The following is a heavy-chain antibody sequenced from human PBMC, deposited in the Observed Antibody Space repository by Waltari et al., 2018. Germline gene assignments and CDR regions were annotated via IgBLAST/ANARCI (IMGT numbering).Heavy chain of an antibody. CDR3: ASHPRGSSGPNY. V-gene: IGHV4-39*07. D-gene: IGHD3-16*01. CDR1: GGSISSSSYY. Sequence: QLQLQESGPGLVKPSETLSLTCTVSGGSISSSSYYWGWIRQPPGKGLEWIGSSYYSGSTYYNPSLKSRVTISVDTSKNQFSLKLSSVTAADTAVYYCASHPRGSSGPNYWGQGTLVTVSS. CDR2: SYYSGST. J-gene: IGHJ4*02.